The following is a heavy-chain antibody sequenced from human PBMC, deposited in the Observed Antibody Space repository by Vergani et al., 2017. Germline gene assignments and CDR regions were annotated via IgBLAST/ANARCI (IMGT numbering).Heavy chain of an antibody. J-gene: IGHJ3*02. Sequence: EVQLVESGGGLVQPGGSLRLSCAASGFTFSSYSMNWVRQAPGKGLEWVSSISSSSSYIYYADSVKGRFTISRDNAKNSLYLQMNSLRAEDTAVYYCARDGGGTAILSAFDIWGQGTMVTVSS. D-gene: IGHD2-21*02. CDR3: ARDGGGTAILSAFDI. CDR1: GFTFSSYS. V-gene: IGHV3-21*01. CDR2: ISSSSSYI.